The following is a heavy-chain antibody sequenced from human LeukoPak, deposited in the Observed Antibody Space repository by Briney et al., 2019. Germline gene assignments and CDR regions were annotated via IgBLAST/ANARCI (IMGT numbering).Heavy chain of an antibody. V-gene: IGHV4-34*01. CDR1: GGSFSGYY. Sequence: SETLSLTCAVYGGSFSGYYWSWIRQPPGKGLEWIGEINHSGSTYYNPSLKSRVTISVDRSKNQFSLKLSSVTAADTAVYYCASDSTSSGAFDIWGQGTMVTVSS. CDR3: ASDSTSSGAFDI. J-gene: IGHJ3*02. CDR2: INHSGST. D-gene: IGHD2-2*01.